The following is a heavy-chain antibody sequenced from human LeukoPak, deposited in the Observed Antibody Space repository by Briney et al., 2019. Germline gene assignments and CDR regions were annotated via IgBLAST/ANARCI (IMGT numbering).Heavy chain of an antibody. V-gene: IGHV3-74*01. CDR3: VRDLGGRSGH. CDR1: EFTVSSNY. D-gene: IGHD1-26*01. CDR2: INEDGSTT. Sequence: GGSLRLSCTASEFTVSSNYMSWVRQAPGKGLVWVSRINEDGSTTNYADSVKGRSTIFRDNAKNTLYLQMNSLRAEDTAVYYCVRDLGGRSGHWGQGTLVTVSS. J-gene: IGHJ4*02.